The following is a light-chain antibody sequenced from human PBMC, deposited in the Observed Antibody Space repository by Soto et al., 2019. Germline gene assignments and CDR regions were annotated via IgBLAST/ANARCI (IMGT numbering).Light chain of an antibody. CDR3: QQYEKWPRT. J-gene: IGKJ1*01. Sequence: EIVMTQFPATLSVSPGERATLSCRASQSVSSNLAWYQHKVGQAPRLLIYGASTRATGIPARFGGGGSGTIFTLTISRLQSEDFAVYHCQQYEKWPRTFGQGTKVEIK. CDR2: GAS. CDR1: QSVSSN. V-gene: IGKV3-15*01.